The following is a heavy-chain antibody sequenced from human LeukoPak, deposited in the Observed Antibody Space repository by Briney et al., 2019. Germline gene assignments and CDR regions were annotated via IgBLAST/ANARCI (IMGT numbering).Heavy chain of an antibody. J-gene: IGHJ4*02. V-gene: IGHV4-39*07. CDR2: IYYSGST. D-gene: IGHD3-10*01. CDR3: ARHLWFGELPNFDY. Sequence: PSETLSLTCTVSGGSISSSSYYWGWIRQPPGKGLEWIGSIYYSGSTYYNPSLKSRVTISVDTSKNQFSLKLSSVTAADTAVYYCARHLWFGELPNFDYWGQGTLVTVSS. CDR1: GGSISSSSYY.